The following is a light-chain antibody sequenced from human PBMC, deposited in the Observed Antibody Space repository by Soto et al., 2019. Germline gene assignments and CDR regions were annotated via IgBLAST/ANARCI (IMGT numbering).Light chain of an antibody. CDR3: SSYESRSSYA. Sequence: QSALTQPASVPGSPGQSITISCTGTSSDVGGYNHVSWYQQHPGKAPKLIIFEVRNRPSGVSDRFSASKSGNTASLTISGLQNEEEAVYYCSSYESRSSYAFGTGTKVTV. CDR2: EVR. J-gene: IGLJ1*01. V-gene: IGLV2-14*01. CDR1: SSDVGGYNH.